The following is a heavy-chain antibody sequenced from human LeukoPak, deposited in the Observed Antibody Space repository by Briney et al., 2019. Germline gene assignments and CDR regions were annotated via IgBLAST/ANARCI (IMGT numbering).Heavy chain of an antibody. J-gene: IGHJ6*03. V-gene: IGHV1-69*06. Sequence: GASVKVSCKASGGTFSSYAISWVRQAPGQGLEWMGGIIPIFGTANYAQKFQGRVTITADKSTSTAYMELSSLRSEDTAVYYCASYSGSYYPYYYYYYMDVWGKGTTVTVSS. D-gene: IGHD1-26*01. CDR1: GGTFSSYA. CDR3: ASYSGSYYPYYYYYYMDV. CDR2: IIPIFGTA.